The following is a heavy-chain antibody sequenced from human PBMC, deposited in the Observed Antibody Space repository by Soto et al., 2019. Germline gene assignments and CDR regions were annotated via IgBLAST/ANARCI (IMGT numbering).Heavy chain of an antibody. D-gene: IGHD6-13*01. CDR3: ARRSIAAAGWWFDP. CDR1: GGSIRSGGYY. CDR2: IYYSGST. V-gene: IGHV4-31*02. J-gene: IGHJ5*02. Sequence: SQTLSLTWTVSGGSIRSGGYYWIWIRQHPGKGLEWIGYIYYSGSTYYNPSLKSRVTISVDTSKNQFSLKLSSVTAADTAVYYCARRSIAAAGWWFDPWGQGTQVTVSS.